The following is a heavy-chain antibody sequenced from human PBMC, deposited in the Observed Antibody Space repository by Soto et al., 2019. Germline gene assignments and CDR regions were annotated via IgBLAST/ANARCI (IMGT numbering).Heavy chain of an antibody. Sequence: QVQLVESGGGVVQPGRSLRLSCAASGFTFSSYGMHWVRQAPGKGLEWVTVISCDGKVAYYADSVKGRFTISRDNSKNTLYLQMNSLRTEDTAMYYCAKEGPITNWYFDYWGQGTLVTVSS. CDR1: GFTFSSYG. CDR2: ISCDGKVA. D-gene: IGHD1-1*01. CDR3: AKEGPITNWYFDY. J-gene: IGHJ4*02. V-gene: IGHV3-30*18.